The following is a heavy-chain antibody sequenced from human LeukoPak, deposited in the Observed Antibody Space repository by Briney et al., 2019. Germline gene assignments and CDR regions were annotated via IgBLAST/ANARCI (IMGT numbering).Heavy chain of an antibody. V-gene: IGHV3-23*01. CDR1: GFTFSSYA. CDR2: ISGSGGST. Sequence: EPGGSLRLSCAASGFTFSSYAMSWVRQAPGKGLEWVSAISGSGGSTYYADSVKGRFTISRDNSKNTLYLQMNSLRAEDTAVYYCAKGGLRYFDWLLFDDYWGQGTLVTVSS. J-gene: IGHJ4*02. D-gene: IGHD3-9*01. CDR3: AKGGLRYFDWLLFDDY.